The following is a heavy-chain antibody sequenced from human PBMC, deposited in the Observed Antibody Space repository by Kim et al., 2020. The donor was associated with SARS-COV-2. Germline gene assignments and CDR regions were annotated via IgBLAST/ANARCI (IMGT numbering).Heavy chain of an antibody. CDR1: GGSISSGGYY. V-gene: IGHV4-31*03. D-gene: IGHD1-26*01. CDR3: ARDRRGAPGGRGRNWFDP. CDR2: IYYSGST. J-gene: IGHJ5*02. Sequence: SETLSLTCTVSGGSISSGGYYWSWIRQHPGKGLEWIGYIYYSGSTYYNPSLKSRVTISVDTSKNQFSLKLSSVTAADTAVYYCARDRRGAPGGRGRNWFDPWGQGTLVTVSS.